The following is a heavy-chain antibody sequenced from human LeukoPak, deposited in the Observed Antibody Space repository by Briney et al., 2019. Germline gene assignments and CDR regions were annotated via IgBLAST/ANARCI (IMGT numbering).Heavy chain of an antibody. CDR1: GYTFTSYY. Sequence: GASVKVSCKASGYTFTSYYMHWVRQAPGQGLEWMGIINPSGGSTSYAQKFQGRVTMTRDTSTSTVYMELSSLRSEDTAVYYCARGARGWLQSGYYFDYWGQGTLVTVSS. V-gene: IGHV1-46*01. CDR3: ARGARGWLQSGYYFDY. D-gene: IGHD5-24*01. J-gene: IGHJ4*02. CDR2: INPSGGST.